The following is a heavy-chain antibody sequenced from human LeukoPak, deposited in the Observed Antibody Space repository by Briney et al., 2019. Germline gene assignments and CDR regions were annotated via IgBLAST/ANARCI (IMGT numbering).Heavy chain of an antibody. V-gene: IGHV1-2*02. J-gene: IGHJ4*02. CDR3: VRTWTGSGYKVVFDY. Sequence: ASVTVSFTSSGYTFTFYYMHWVRQAPAQGLEWMGWINPNSGGTNYAQKFQGRVTMTRDTSISTAYMELSRRRSDDTVVYYCVRTWTGSGYKVVFDYWGQGTLVTVSS. D-gene: IGHD3-22*01. CDR2: INPNSGGT. CDR1: GYTFTFYY.